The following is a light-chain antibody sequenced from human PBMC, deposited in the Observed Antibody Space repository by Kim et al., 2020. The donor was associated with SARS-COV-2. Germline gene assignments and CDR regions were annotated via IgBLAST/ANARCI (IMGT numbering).Light chain of an antibody. J-gene: IGKJ1*01. CDR1: QSISSY. CDR3: QQSYSTPRT. CDR2: AAS. V-gene: IGKV1-39*01. Sequence: ASVGDRVTITCRASQSISSYLNWYQQKPGKAPKLLIYAASSLQSGVPSRFSGSGSGTDFTLTISSLQPEDFATYYCQQSYSTPRTFGQGTKVDI.